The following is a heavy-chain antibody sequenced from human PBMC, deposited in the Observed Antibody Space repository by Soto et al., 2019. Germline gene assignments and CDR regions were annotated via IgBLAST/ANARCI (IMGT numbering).Heavy chain of an antibody. J-gene: IGHJ4*02. CDR3: VRDSHGDY. CDR2: IDHDGPT. V-gene: IGHV3-74*01. CDR1: GFTFSNYW. Sequence: EVQLVESGGGLVQPGGSLRLSCAGSGFTFSNYWMHWVRQAPGKGLEWVSRIDHDGPTDYADSVRGRFTISRDNAENTLLMQMNSRRPADTDVYYCVRDSHGDYWGQGTLVTVSS.